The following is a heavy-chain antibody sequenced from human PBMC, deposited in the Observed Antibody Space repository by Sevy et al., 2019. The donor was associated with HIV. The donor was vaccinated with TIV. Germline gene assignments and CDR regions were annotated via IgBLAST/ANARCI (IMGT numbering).Heavy chain of an antibody. CDR1: GDSISGYY. CDR3: ARQFQEYYSGVDV. J-gene: IGHJ6*02. CDR2: IYYSGRT. V-gene: IGHV4-59*01. Sequence: SETLSLTCTVSGDSISGYYWSWIRQPPGKGLEWIGYIYYSGRTNYNPSLKSRVTILEDRSKNQLSLKLTSVTDADTAVYYCARQFQEYYSGVDVWGQGTMVTVSS. D-gene: IGHD6-6*01.